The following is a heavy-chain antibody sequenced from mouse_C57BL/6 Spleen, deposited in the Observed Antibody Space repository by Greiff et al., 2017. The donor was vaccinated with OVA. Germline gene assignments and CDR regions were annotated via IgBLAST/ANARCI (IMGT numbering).Heavy chain of an antibody. V-gene: IGHV1-81*01. Sequence: VQLQQSRAELARPGASVKLSCKASGYTFTSYGISWVKQRTGQGLEWIGEIYPRSGNTYYNEKFKGKATLTADKSSSTAYMELRSLTSEDSAVYFCARYRYYGSSYDAMDYWGQGTSVTVSS. CDR3: ARYRYYGSSYDAMDY. CDR1: GYTFTSYG. D-gene: IGHD1-1*01. J-gene: IGHJ4*01. CDR2: IYPRSGNT.